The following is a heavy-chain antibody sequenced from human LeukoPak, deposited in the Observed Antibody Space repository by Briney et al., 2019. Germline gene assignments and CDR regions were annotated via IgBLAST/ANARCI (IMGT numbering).Heavy chain of an antibody. D-gene: IGHD4/OR15-4a*01. CDR3: AGSMVTPLLNWFDP. Sequence: PSETLSLTCAVYGGSFSGYYWSWIRQPPGKGLEWIGEINHSGSTNYNPSLKSRVAISVDTSKNQFSLKLSSVTAADTAVYYCAGSMVTPLLNWFDPWGQGTLVTVSS. CDR2: INHSGST. V-gene: IGHV4-34*01. J-gene: IGHJ5*02. CDR1: GGSFSGYY.